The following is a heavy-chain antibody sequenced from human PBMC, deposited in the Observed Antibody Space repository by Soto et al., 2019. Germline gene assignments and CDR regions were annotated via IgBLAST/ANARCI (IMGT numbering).Heavy chain of an antibody. CDR3: ARGGYCSGGSCYSGPFDY. D-gene: IGHD2-15*01. CDR1: GCKFSSYC. J-gene: IGHJ4*02. CDR2: ISYDGTDE. Sequence: PGGSLRLSWAAAGCKFSSYCRHWVRKAPGKGLEWVAMISYDGTDEYYADSVKGRFTISRDNSKNAVYLQMNSLRAEDTAVYYCARGGYCSGGSCYSGPFDYWGQGTLVTVSS. V-gene: IGHV3-30*03.